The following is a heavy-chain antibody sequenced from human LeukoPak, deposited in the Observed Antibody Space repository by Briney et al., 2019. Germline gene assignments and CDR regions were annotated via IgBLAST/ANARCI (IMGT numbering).Heavy chain of an antibody. CDR1: GFTFSSYG. D-gene: IGHD2-2*01. V-gene: IGHV3-30*02. CDR3: AKDTLGYCSSTSCYPFDY. J-gene: IGHJ4*02. CDR2: IRYDGSNK. Sequence: GGSLRLSCAASGFTFSSYGMHWVRQAPGKGLEGLAFIRYDGSNKYYADSVKGRFTISRDNSKNTLYLQMNSLRAEDTAVYYCAKDTLGYCSSTSCYPFDYWGQGTLVTVSS.